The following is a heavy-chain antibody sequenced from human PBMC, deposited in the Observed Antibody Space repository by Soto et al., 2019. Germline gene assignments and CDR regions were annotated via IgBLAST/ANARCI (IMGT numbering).Heavy chain of an antibody. D-gene: IGHD3-3*02. J-gene: IGHJ6*02. Sequence: ASVKVSCKASGYIFTGYYTHWVRQAPGQGLEWVGWINPTTGGTDYAQKFQGSVTVTRDTSSSTVYMEVNNLRFDDTAVYYCARDLAPKRGPFLSGDYYGMDVWGQGTAVPVSS. CDR3: ARDLAPKRGPFLSGDYYGMDV. CDR1: GYIFTGYY. CDR2: INPTTGGT. V-gene: IGHV1-2*04.